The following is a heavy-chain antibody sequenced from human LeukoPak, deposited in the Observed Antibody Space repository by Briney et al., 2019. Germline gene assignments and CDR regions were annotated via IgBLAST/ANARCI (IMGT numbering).Heavy chain of an antibody. V-gene: IGHV4-39*07. J-gene: IGHJ4*02. D-gene: IGHD2-15*01. CDR2: IYYSGST. CDR3: ARDGSMVAAPFDY. Sequence: SETLPLTCTVSGGSISSSSYYWGWIRQPPGKGLEWIGSIYYSGSTYYNPSLKSRVTISVDTSKNQFSLKLSSVTAADTAVYYCARDGSMVAAPFDYWGQGTLVTVSS. CDR1: GGSISSSSYY.